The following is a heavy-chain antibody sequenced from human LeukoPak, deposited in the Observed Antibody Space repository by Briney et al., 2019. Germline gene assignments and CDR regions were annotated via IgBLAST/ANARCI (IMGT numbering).Heavy chain of an antibody. J-gene: IGHJ4*02. CDR2: ISSSSSYI. Sequence: GGSLRLSCAASGFTFSSYSMNWVRQAPGKGLEWVSSISSSSSYIYYADSVKGRFTISRDNAKNSLYLQMNSLRAGDTAVYYCAKREQQWLVRGVIDYWGQGTLVTVSS. CDR3: AKREQQWLVRGVIDY. D-gene: IGHD6-19*01. V-gene: IGHV3-21*04. CDR1: GFTFSSYS.